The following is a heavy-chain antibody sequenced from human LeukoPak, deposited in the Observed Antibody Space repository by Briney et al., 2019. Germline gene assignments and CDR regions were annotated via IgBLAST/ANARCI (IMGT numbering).Heavy chain of an antibody. Sequence: SQTLSPTCPLYARSFSGYYWSCISQPPRNWLEWLGEINNSGSTNNNPSLKSRVPIPVDTPKNQFSRKLSSVDPANTPVYYCASRWYDYVWGLNSDYLGQGTLVTVSS. V-gene: IGHV4-34*01. J-gene: IGHJ4*02. CDR3: ASRWYDYVWGLNSDY. D-gene: IGHD3-16*01. CDR1: ARSFSGYY. CDR2: INNSGST.